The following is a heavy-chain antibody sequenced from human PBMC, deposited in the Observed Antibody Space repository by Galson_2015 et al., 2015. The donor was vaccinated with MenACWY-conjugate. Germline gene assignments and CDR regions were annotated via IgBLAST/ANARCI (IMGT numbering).Heavy chain of an antibody. Sequence: VKPTQTLTLTCTFSGFSLTTTGVGVAWIRRPPGKALEWLALIYWDDDKRYRPSLRSRLTVTKDTSKNRVVLTMTNVDPVDTATYYCAHSGEYCSRTSCYYFDYWGQGAPVTVSS. CDR2: IYWDDDK. V-gene: IGHV2-5*02. J-gene: IGHJ4*02. CDR1: GFSLTTTGVG. CDR3: AHSGEYCSRTSCYYFDY. D-gene: IGHD2-2*01.